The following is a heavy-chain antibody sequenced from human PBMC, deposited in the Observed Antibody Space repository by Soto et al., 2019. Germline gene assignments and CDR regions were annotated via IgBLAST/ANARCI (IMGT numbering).Heavy chain of an antibody. CDR3: ASYQLLSLHAFDI. V-gene: IGHV4-59*01. Sequence: QVQLQESGPGLVKPSETLSLTCTVSGGSISSYYWSWIRQPPGKGLEWIGYIYYSGSTNYNPSLKSRGTISVDTSKNQFSLKLSSVTAADTAVYYCASYQLLSLHAFDIWGQGTMVTVSS. CDR2: IYYSGST. J-gene: IGHJ3*02. CDR1: GGSISSYY. D-gene: IGHD2-2*01.